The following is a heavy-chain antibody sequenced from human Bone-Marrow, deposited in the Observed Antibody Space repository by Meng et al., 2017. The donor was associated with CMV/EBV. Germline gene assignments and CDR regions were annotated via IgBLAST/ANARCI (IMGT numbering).Heavy chain of an antibody. CDR3: ASQPIRLGRFDY. D-gene: IGHD4-11*01. CDR1: GGTFSSYA. CDR2: IIPIFGTA. V-gene: IGHV1-69*05. Sequence: SVKVSCKASGGTFSSYAISWVRQAPGQGLEWMGGIIPIFGTANYAQKFQGRVTITTDESTSTAYMELSSLRSKDTAVYYCASQPIRLGRFDYWGQGTLVTVPQ. J-gene: IGHJ4*02.